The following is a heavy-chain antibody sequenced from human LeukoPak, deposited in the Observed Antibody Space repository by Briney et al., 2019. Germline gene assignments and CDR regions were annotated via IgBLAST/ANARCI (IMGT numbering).Heavy chain of an antibody. V-gene: IGHV3-23*01. J-gene: IGHJ6*02. CDR3: AKDLWGSGYYYLIYYGMDV. Sequence: GGSLRLSCAASGFTFSSYAMSWVRQAPGKGLEWVSAISGSGGSTYYADSVKGRFTISRDNSKNTLYLQMNSLRAEDTAVYYCAKDLWGSGYYYLIYYGMDVWGQGTTVTVSS. CDR2: ISGSGGST. D-gene: IGHD3-22*01. CDR1: GFTFSSYA.